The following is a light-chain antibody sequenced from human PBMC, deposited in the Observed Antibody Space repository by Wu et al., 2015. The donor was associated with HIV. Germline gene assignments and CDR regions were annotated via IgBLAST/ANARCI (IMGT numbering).Light chain of an antibody. J-gene: IGKJ1*01. CDR3: QQYNNWPPWT. CDR2: DAS. Sequence: EIVMTQSPATLSVPPGERATLSCRASQSVSSTLAWYQQKPGQAPRLLIYDASTRATGIPARFSGSGSGTEFTLTINSMQSEDFAVYYCQQYNNWPPWTFGQGTKVEIK. CDR1: QSVSST. V-gene: IGKV3-15*01.